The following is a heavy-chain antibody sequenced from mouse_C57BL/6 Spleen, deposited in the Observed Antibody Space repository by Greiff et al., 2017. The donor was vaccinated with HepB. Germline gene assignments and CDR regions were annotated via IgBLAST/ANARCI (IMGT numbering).Heavy chain of an antibody. CDR3: ARSGYYGSSSMDY. Sequence: VQGVESGPELVKPGASVKISCKASGYAFSSSWMNWVKQRPGKGLEWIGRIYPGDGDTNYNGKFKGKATLTADKSSSTAYMQLSSLTSEDSAVYFCARSGYYGSSSMDYWGQGTSVTVSS. CDR1: GYAFSSSW. V-gene: IGHV1-82*01. D-gene: IGHD1-1*01. J-gene: IGHJ4*01. CDR2: IYPGDGDT.